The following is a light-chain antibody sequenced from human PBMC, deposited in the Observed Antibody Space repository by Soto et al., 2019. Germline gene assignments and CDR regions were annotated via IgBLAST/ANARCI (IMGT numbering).Light chain of an antibody. J-gene: IGLJ3*02. Sequence: QSVLTQPASVSGSPGQSITISCTGTSSDLGSYDLVSWYQQHPGKAPKLMIYEGTKRPSGLSDRFSGSKSAYTASLTISGLQADDEADYYCSSYAGSSTWVFGGGTLLAVL. CDR3: SSYAGSSTWV. V-gene: IGLV2-23*01. CDR1: SSDLGSYDL. CDR2: EGT.